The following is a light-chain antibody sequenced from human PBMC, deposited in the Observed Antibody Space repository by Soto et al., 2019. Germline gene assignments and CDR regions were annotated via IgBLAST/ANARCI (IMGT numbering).Light chain of an antibody. V-gene: IGKV1-5*01. J-gene: IGKJ1*01. CDR3: QQCNTFWT. CDR2: DVS. CDR1: QTISSW. Sequence: DIPMTQSPSTLSASVGDRVTITCRASQTISSWLAWYQQKPGKAPKLLIYDVSSLESGVPSRFSGSGSGTEFTLTISSLQPDDSATYYCQQCNTFWTFGQGTKVEI.